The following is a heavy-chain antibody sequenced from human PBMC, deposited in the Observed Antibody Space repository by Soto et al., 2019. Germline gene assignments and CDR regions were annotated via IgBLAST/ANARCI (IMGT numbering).Heavy chain of an antibody. V-gene: IGHV1-18*04. CDR2: INPTGTMT. CDR1: GYTFTSYG. CDR3: ARDTGYDHDAFDI. D-gene: IGHD5-12*01. J-gene: IGHJ3*02. Sequence: GASVKVSCKASGYTFTSYGISWVRQAPGQGLEWMGWINPTGTMTKYSEKFQGRLTMTRDTSTSTDYMELSTLTSEDTAVYFCARDTGYDHDAFDIWGQGTMVTVSS.